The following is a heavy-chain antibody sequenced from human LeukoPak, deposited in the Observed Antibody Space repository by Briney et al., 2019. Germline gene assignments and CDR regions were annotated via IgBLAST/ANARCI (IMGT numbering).Heavy chain of an antibody. CDR1: GGTFSSYA. CDR3: ARAPGMATGVDY. J-gene: IGHJ4*02. CDR2: IIPIFGTA. Sequence: SVKVSCKASGGTFSSYAISWVRQAPGQGLEWMGGIIPIFGTANYAQKFQGRVTITTDESTSTAYMELSSLRSEDTAVYYCARAPGMATGVDYWGQGTLVTVSS. V-gene: IGHV1-69*05. D-gene: IGHD5-24*01.